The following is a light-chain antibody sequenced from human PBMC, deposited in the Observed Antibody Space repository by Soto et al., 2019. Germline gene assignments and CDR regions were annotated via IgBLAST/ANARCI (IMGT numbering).Light chain of an antibody. J-gene: IGKJ1*01. CDR1: QSISSY. Sequence: DIQMTQSPSCLSSSVGDIFTITCLASQSISSYLNWYQQKPGKAPKLLIYAASSLQSGVPSRFSGSGSGTDFTLTISSLQPEDFATYYCQQSYSTPPWTFGQGTKVDIK. CDR2: AAS. V-gene: IGKV1-39*01. CDR3: QQSYSTPPWT.